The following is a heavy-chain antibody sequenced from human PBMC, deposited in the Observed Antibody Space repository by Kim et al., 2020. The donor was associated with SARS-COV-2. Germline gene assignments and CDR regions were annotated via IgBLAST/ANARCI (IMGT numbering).Heavy chain of an antibody. V-gene: IGHV4-34*01. Sequence: SETLSLTCAVYGDPVNGYYWSWIRQPPGQGLEWIGEINYDRSTNYKPSLKSRVTMSLDSSKSQFSLRLTSLTAADTAVYYCARGRYFDWLFHQSPHYFDYWGQGNLVPVPS. CDR2: INYDRST. CDR1: GDPVNGYY. D-gene: IGHD3-9*01. J-gene: IGHJ4*02. CDR3: ARGRYFDWLFHQSPHYFDY.